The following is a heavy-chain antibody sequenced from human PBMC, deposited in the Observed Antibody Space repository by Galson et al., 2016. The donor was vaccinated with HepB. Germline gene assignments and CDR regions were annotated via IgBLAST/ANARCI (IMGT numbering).Heavy chain of an antibody. CDR3: ARRSGYDLGGAFDI. D-gene: IGHD5-12*01. CDR1: GFSLSTSGMC. J-gene: IGHJ3*02. Sequence: PALVKPTQTLTLTCTFSGFSLSTSGMCVSWIRQPPGKALEWLARIDWDDDKYYSTSLKTRLTISKDTSKNQVVLTMTNMDPVDTATYNCARRSGYDLGGAFDIWGQGTMVTVSS. V-gene: IGHV2-70*11. CDR2: IDWDDDK.